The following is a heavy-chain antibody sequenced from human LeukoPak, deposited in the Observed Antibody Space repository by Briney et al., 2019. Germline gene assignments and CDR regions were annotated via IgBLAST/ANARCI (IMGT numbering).Heavy chain of an antibody. CDR3: ARGGGITDNGMDV. CDR2: IYYSGSI. CDR1: GGSISSGAYF. V-gene: IGHV4-30-4*01. D-gene: IGHD3-10*01. J-gene: IGHJ6*02. Sequence: SETLSLTCSVSGGSISSGAYFWSWIRQPPGKGLEWIGYIYYSGSIYYNPSLKSRATISVDTSKNQFSLKLSSVTAADTAVYYCARGGGITDNGMDVWAKGPRSPSP.